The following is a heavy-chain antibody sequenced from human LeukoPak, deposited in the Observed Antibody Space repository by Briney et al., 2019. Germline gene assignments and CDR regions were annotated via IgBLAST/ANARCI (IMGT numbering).Heavy chain of an antibody. J-gene: IGHJ6*02. CDR1: GFTFSSYA. CDR2: ISGSGGST. V-gene: IGHV3-23*01. CDR3: ARDQAVCSSTSCYYYYGMDV. Sequence: GGSLRLSCAASGFTFSSYAMSWVRQAPGKGLEWVSAISGSGGSTYYADSVKGRFTISRDNAKNSLYLQMNSLRAEDTAVYYCARDQAVCSSTSCYYYYGMDVWGQGTTVTVSS. D-gene: IGHD2-2*01.